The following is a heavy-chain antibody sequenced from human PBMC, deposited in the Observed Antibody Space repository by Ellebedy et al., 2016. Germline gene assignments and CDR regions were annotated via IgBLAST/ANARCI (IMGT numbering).Heavy chain of an antibody. Sequence: ASVKVSCKVSGYTLTELSMHWVRQAPGKGLEWMGGFDPEDGEAIYAQKFQGRVTMTRDTSTSTVYMELSSLRSEDTAVYYCARRGPGYNYGSGYFQHWGQGTLVTVSS. V-gene: IGHV1-24*01. CDR3: ARRGPGYNYGSGYFQH. CDR1: GYTLTELS. J-gene: IGHJ1*01. D-gene: IGHD5-18*01. CDR2: FDPEDGEA.